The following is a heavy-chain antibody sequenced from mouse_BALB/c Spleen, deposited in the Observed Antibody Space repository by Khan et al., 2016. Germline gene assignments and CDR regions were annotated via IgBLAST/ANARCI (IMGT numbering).Heavy chain of an antibody. J-gene: IGHJ3*01. CDR3: ARGRGFAY. CDR1: GYSITSDYA. Sequence: EVQLQESGPGLVKPSQSLSLTYTVTGYSITSDYAWNWIRQFPGNKLEWMGYISYSGSTSYNPSLKSRISITRDTSKNQFFLQLNSVTTEDTATYYCARGRGFAYWGQGTLVTVSA. D-gene: IGHD3-3*01. CDR2: ISYSGST. V-gene: IGHV3-2*02.